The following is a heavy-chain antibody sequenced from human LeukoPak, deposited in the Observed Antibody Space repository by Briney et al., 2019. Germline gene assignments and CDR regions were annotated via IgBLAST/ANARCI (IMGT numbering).Heavy chain of an antibody. CDR3: AREVSSSWFDY. J-gene: IGHJ4*02. D-gene: IGHD6-13*01. CDR1: GYTFTGHY. V-gene: IGHV1-2*04. CDR2: INPNSGAT. Sequence: GASVKVSCKASGYTFTGHYMHWVRQAPGQGFEWMGWINPNSGATKYAEKFQGWVTATRDTSISTAYMEVKRLRSDDTATYYCAREVSSSWFDYWGQGTLVTVSS.